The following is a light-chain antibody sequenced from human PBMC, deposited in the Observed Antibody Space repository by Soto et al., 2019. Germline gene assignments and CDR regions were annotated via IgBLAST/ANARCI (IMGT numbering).Light chain of an antibody. V-gene: IGKV1-33*01. J-gene: IGKJ4*01. CDR3: QQFAHLPT. CDR2: DAS. Sequence: DIQMTQSPTSLSASIGDRVTISCQASQDITKSLNWYQQKAGKAPKVLIYDASNLETGVPSRFSGTGSGTEFTLTISTLQPEDVATYYCQQFAHLPTLRGGTKVDIK. CDR1: QDITKS.